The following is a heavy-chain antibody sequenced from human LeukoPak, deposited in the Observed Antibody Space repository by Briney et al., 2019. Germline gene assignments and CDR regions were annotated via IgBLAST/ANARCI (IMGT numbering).Heavy chain of an antibody. J-gene: IGHJ3*02. CDR2: VYPDNSKT. V-gene: IGHV5-51*01. CDR3: ARLSGGSALRNDAFHI. D-gene: IGHD1-26*01. Sequence: GESLKISCTCSGYTFNIYWIAWVRQMPGKGLEWMGIVYPDNSKTIYSPSFQGQVTISADKSINTAHLQWSSLKASDTAIYYCARLSGGSALRNDAFHIWGQGTMVTVSS. CDR1: GYTFNIYW.